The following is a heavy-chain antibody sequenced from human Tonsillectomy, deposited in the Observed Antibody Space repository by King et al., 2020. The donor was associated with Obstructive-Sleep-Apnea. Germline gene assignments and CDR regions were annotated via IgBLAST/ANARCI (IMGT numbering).Heavy chain of an antibody. Sequence: VQLVESGGDLVQPGGSLRLSCAGSGFTFSDYWMTWARQAPGKGLEWVALIKKDGSDKYYVDSVKGRFAISKDNAKNSLYLQMNNLRAEDPAVYYCATEPHHYSEGGACGFWGQGTLVTVSS. CDR1: GFTFSDYW. V-gene: IGHV3-7*03. D-gene: IGHD2-21*01. CDR2: IKKDGSDK. CDR3: ATEPHHYSEGGACGF. J-gene: IGHJ4*02.